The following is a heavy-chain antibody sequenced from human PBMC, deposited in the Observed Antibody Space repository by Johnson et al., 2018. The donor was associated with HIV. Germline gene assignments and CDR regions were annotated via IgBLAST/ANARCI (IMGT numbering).Heavy chain of an antibody. CDR2: IKSNTDGGTT. J-gene: IGHJ3*02. V-gene: IGHV3-15*01. CDR3: TTATTGGSPDAFDI. Sequence: VQLVESGGGLVKPGGSLRLSCAASGFTFSNAWMSWVRQAPGKGLEWVGRIKSNTDGGTTDYAAPVKGRFTISRDDSKNTLYLQMNSLKTEDTAVYYCTTATTGGSPDAFDIWGQGTMVTVSS. CDR1: GFTFSNAW. D-gene: IGHD1-26*01.